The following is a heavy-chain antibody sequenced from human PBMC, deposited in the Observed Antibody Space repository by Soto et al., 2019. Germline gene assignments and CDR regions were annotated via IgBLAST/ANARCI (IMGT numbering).Heavy chain of an antibody. Sequence: SETLSLTCTVSGVSISSGGYYWSWIRQHPGKGLEWIGYIYYSGSTYYNPSLKSRVTISVDTSKNQFSLKLSSVTAADTAVYYCARGRRDRGVLVLGYFDYWGQGTLVTVSS. CDR3: ARGRRDRGVLVLGYFDY. J-gene: IGHJ4*02. CDR1: GVSISSGGYY. V-gene: IGHV4-31*03. D-gene: IGHD3-10*01. CDR2: IYYSGST.